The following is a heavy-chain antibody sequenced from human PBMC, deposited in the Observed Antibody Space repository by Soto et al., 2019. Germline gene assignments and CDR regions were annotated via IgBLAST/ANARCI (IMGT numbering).Heavy chain of an antibody. V-gene: IGHV1-18*01. CDR1: GYTFTSYG. CDR3: ARVKAAQSHYYYYGMDV. D-gene: IGHD6-6*01. J-gene: IGHJ6*02. CDR2: ISAYNGNT. Sequence: ASVKVSCKASGYTFTSYGISWVRQAPGQGLEWMGWISAYNGNTNYAQKLQGRVTMTTDTSTSTAYMELRSLRSDDTAVYYCARVKAAQSHYYYYGMDVWGQGTTVTVSS.